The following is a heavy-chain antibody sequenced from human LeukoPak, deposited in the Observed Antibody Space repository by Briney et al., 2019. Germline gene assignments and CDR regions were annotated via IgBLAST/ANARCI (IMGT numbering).Heavy chain of an antibody. D-gene: IGHD6-13*01. V-gene: IGHV3-30*04. CDR3: ARDVKSAAAGPGDY. CDR1: GFTFSSYA. CDR2: ISYDGSNK. J-gene: IGHJ4*02. Sequence: PGGSLRLSCAASGFTFSSYAMHWVRQAPGKGLEWVAVISYDGSNKYYADSVKGRFTISRDNSKNTLYLQMNSLRAEDTAVYYCARDVKSAAAGPGDYWGQGTLVTVSS.